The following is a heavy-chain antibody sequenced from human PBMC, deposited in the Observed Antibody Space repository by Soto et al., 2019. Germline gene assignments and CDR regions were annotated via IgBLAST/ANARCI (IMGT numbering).Heavy chain of an antibody. Sequence: EVQLLESEGGLVQPGGSLRLSCAASGFTFSSYAMSWVRQAPGKGLEWVSAISGSGGSTYYADSVKGRFTISRDNSKNTLYLQMNSLRAEDTAVYYCAKDPSSGNYGDSLWYFDLWGRGTLVTVSS. CDR2: ISGSGGST. V-gene: IGHV3-23*01. D-gene: IGHD4-17*01. J-gene: IGHJ2*01. CDR1: GFTFSSYA. CDR3: AKDPSSGNYGDSLWYFDL.